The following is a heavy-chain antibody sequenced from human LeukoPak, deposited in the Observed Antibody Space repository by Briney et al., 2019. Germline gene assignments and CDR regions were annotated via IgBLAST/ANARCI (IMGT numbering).Heavy chain of an antibody. CDR2: IYHSGST. Sequence: SETLSLTCTVSGYSISSGYYWGWIRQPPGKGLERIGSIYHSGSTYYNPSLKSRVTISVDTSKNQFSLKLSSVTAADTAVYYCAKGGKWAAGTFFDYWGQGTLVTVSS. V-gene: IGHV4-38-2*02. D-gene: IGHD6-13*01. CDR3: AKGGKWAAGTFFDY. J-gene: IGHJ4*02. CDR1: GYSISSGYY.